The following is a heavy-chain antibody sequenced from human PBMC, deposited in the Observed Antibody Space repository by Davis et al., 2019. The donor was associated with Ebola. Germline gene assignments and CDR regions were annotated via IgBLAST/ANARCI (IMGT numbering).Heavy chain of an antibody. V-gene: IGHV1-18*01. CDR1: GYTFRNSA. J-gene: IGHJ3*02. Sequence: ASVKVSCKASGYTFRNSAISWVRQAPGQGLEWMGWISAYNGNTNYAQILQGRVTMTTDTSTGTAYLDLRSLRSDDTAVYFCARTGIVGTTTTASDIWGQGTLVTVSS. CDR3: ARTGIVGTTTTASDI. D-gene: IGHD1-26*01. CDR2: ISAYNGNT.